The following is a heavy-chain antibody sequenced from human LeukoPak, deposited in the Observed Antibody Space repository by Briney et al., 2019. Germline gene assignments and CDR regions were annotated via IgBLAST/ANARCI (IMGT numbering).Heavy chain of an antibody. D-gene: IGHD3-3*01. V-gene: IGHV4-4*07. CDR1: GGSISSYY. CDR3: ARDTITIFGVSFDY. CDR2: IYTSGST. Sequence: PSETLSLTCTVSGGSISSYYWSWIRQPAGKGLEWIGRIYTSGSTNYNPSLKSRVTMSVGTSKNQFSLKLSSVTAADTAVYYCARDTITIFGVSFDYWGQGTLVTVSS. J-gene: IGHJ4*02.